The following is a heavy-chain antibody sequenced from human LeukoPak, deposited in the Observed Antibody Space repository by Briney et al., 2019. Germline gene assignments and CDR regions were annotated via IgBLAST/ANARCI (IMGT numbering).Heavy chain of an antibody. J-gene: IGHJ4*02. CDR2: IYYSGNT. CDR1: GGSISSSSYY. CDR3: ARSTGSTMFIDY. D-gene: IGHD3-10*02. V-gene: IGHV4-39*07. Sequence: SETLSLTCTVSGGSISSSSYYWGWIRQPPGKGLEWIGSIYYSGNTDYNPSLKSRVAISVDTSKNQFSLKLSSVTAADTAVYYCARSTGSTMFIDYWGLGTLVTVSS.